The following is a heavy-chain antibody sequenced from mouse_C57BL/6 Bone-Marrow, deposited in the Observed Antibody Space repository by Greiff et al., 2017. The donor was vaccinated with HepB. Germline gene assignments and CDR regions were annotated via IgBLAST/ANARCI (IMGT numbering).Heavy chain of an antibody. J-gene: IGHJ1*03. Sequence: QVQLQQPGAELVKPGASVKMSCKASGYTFTSYWITWVKQRPGQGLEWIGDIYPGSGSTNYNEKFKSKATLTVDTSSSPAYMQLSSLTSEDSAVYYWARRYYGSSWYFDVWGTGTTGAVAS. CDR1: GYTFTSYW. D-gene: IGHD1-1*01. CDR3: ARRYYGSSWYFDV. CDR2: IYPGSGST. V-gene: IGHV1-55*01.